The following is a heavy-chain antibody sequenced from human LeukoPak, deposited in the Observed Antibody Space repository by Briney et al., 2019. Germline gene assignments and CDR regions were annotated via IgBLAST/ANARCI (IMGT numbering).Heavy chain of an antibody. CDR2: IYPGDSDT. D-gene: IGHD2-15*01. CDR3: ARPALGCSGGSCYFFDY. Sequence: GESLKISCKGSGYSCTSYWIGWVRQMPGKGLEWMGIIYPGDSDTRYSPSFQGQVTISADKSISTAYLQWSSLKASDTAMYYCARPALGCSGGSCYFFDYWGQGTLVTVSS. CDR1: GYSCTSYW. J-gene: IGHJ4*02. V-gene: IGHV5-51*01.